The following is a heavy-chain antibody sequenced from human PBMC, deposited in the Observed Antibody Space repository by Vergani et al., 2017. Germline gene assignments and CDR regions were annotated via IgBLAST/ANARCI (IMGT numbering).Heavy chain of an antibody. V-gene: IGHV4-59*01. D-gene: IGHD3-10*01. J-gene: IGHJ3*02. Sequence: QVQLQESGPGLVKPSETLSLTCTVSGGSISSYYWSWIRQPPGKGLEWIGYIYYSGSTNYNPSLKSRVTISVDPSKNQFSLKLSSVTAADTAVYYCARGEVLLWCGELNAFDIWGQGTMVTVSS. CDR3: ARGEVLLWCGELNAFDI. CDR1: GGSISSYY. CDR2: IYYSGST.